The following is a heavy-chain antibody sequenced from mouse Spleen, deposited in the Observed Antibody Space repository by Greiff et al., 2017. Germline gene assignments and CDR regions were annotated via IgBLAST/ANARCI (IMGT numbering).Heavy chain of an antibody. J-gene: IGHJ2*01. CDR2: IYPSDSET. V-gene: IGHV1-61*01. Sequence: VQLQQPGAELVRPGSSVKLSCKASGYTFTSYWMDWVKQRPGQGLEWIGNIYPSDSETHYNQKFKDKATLTVDKSSSTAYMQLSSLTSEDSAVYYCARGGGPHYFDYWGQGTTLTVSS. CDR1: GYTFTSYW. D-gene: IGHD3-3*01. CDR3: ARGGGPHYFDY.